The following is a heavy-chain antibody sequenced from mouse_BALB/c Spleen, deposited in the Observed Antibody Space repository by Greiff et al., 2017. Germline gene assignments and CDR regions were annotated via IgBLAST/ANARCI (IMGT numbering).Heavy chain of an antibody. Sequence: EVKVVESGGGLVKPGGSLKLSCAASGFTFSDYYMSWVRQTPAKRLEWVATISDGGSYTYYPDSVKGRFTISRDNAKNNLYLQMRSLKSEDTAMYYCARGGPPDAMDYGGEGTGVTV. J-gene: IGHJ4*01. CDR3: ARGGPPDAMDY. V-gene: IGHV5-4*02. D-gene: IGHD3-3*01. CDR1: GFTFSDYY. CDR2: ISDGGSYT.